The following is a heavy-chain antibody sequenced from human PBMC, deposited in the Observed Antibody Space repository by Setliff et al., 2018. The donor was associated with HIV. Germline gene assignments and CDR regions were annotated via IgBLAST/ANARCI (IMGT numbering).Heavy chain of an antibody. Sequence: NPSETLSLTCTVSGGSISRSANYWAWIRQSPGKGLEWIGSVYDSGITYYRPSLRSRVNISVDTSKNQFSLHLASVSAADTAVYYCARTGYWGYYDVYRAFDIWGQGTMVTVSS. CDR1: GGSISRSANY. V-gene: IGHV4-39*07. J-gene: IGHJ3*02. CDR2: VYDSGIT. CDR3: ARTGYWGYYDVYRAFDI. D-gene: IGHD3-22*01.